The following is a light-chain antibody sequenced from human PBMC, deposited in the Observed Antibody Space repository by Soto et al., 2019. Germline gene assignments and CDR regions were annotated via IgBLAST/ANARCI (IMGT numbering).Light chain of an antibody. CDR2: GNS. CDR3: KPYDSSLSGL. CDR1: SSNIGAGYD. Sequence: QSVLTQPPSVSGAPGQRVTISCTGSSSNIGAGYDVHWYQQLPGTAPKLLIYGNSNRPSGVPDRFSGSKSGTSASLAITGLQAEDEADYYCKPYDSSLSGLFGTGTKVTVL. J-gene: IGLJ1*01. V-gene: IGLV1-40*01.